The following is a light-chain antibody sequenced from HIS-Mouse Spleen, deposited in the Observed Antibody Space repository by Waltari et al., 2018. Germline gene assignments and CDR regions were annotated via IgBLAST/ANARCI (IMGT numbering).Light chain of an antibody. CDR2: DNN. CDR1: SSNVGNNQ. J-gene: IGLJ3*02. V-gene: IGLV1-51*01. Sequence: QSVLTQPPSVSAAPGQKVTIPCSGSSSNVGNNQVLGYQQLPGTAPKLLLYDNNKRPSGIPDRFSGSKSGTSATLGITGLQTGDEADYYCGTWDSSLSAWVFGGGTKLTVL. CDR3: GTWDSSLSAWV.